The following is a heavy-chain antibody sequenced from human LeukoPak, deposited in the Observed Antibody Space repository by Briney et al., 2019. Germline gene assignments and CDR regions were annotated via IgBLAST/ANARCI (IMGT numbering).Heavy chain of an antibody. V-gene: IGHV1-46*01. Sequence: GASVKVSCKASGYTFTSYGISRVRQAPGQGLEWMGIINPSGGSTSYAQKFQGRVTMTRDMSTSTVYIELSSLRSEDTAVYYCARDGRIVVVPAAMRTTSNWFDPWGQGTLVTVSS. CDR1: GYTFTSYG. D-gene: IGHD2-2*01. J-gene: IGHJ5*02. CDR3: ARDGRIVVVPAAMRTTSNWFDP. CDR2: INPSGGST.